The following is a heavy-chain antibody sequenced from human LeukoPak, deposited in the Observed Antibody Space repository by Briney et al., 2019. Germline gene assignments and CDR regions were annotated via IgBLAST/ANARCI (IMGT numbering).Heavy chain of an antibody. Sequence: GRSLRLSCAASGFTFSSYGMHWVRQAPGKGLEWVAVIWYDGSNKYYADSVKGRFTISRDNSKNTLYLQMNSLRAEDTAVYYCARDSYGGYRAFDYWGQGTLVTVSS. CDR2: IWYDGSNK. J-gene: IGHJ4*02. V-gene: IGHV3-33*01. CDR1: GFTFSSYG. CDR3: ARDSYGGYRAFDY. D-gene: IGHD5-12*01.